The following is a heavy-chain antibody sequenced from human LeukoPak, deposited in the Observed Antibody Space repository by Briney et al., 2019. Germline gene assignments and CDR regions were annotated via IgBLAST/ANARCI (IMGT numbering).Heavy chain of an antibody. CDR1: GYTFTSYD. Sequence: ASVKVSCKASGYTFTSYDINWVRQATGQGLEWMGWMNPNSGDTGYAQKFQGRVTMTRSTSISTAYMKLSSLRFEDTAVYYCTRSVRNGHIDYWGQGTLVTVSS. J-gene: IGHJ4*02. CDR3: TRSVRNGHIDY. V-gene: IGHV1-8*01. D-gene: IGHD2-21*01. CDR2: MNPNSGDT.